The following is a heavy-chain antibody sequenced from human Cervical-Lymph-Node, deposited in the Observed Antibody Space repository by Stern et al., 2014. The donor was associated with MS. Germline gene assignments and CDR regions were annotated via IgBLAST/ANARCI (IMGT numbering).Heavy chain of an antibody. Sequence: EVQLVESGAEVKKPGESLKISCKGSGYRFTSYWIGWVRQMPGKGMEWMGIIYAGDSDTRYAPSFQGQVTISADKSISTAYLQWSSLKASDTAMYYCARREDTAMDGAFDIWGQGTMVTVSS. V-gene: IGHV5-51*01. CDR1: GYRFTSYW. D-gene: IGHD5-18*01. CDR3: ARREDTAMDGAFDI. J-gene: IGHJ3*02. CDR2: IYAGDSDT.